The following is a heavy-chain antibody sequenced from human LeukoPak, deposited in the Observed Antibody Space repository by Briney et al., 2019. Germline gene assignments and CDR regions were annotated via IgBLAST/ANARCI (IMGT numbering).Heavy chain of an antibody. D-gene: IGHD5-12*01. J-gene: IGHJ4*02. V-gene: IGHV3-7*04. CDR2: IKQDGSEK. Sequence: GGSLRLSCEASGFTLSSYWMSWVRQAPGKGLEGVANIKQDGSEKYYVDSVKGRFTISRDNAKNSLYLQMNSLRAEDTAVYYCARGGGYGPDYFDYWGQGTLVTVSS. CDR1: GFTLSSYW. CDR3: ARGGGYGPDYFDY.